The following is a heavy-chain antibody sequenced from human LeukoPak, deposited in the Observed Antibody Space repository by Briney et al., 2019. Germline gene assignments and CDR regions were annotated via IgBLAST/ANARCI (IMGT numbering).Heavy chain of an antibody. V-gene: IGHV4-59*12. J-gene: IGHJ3*02. CDR2: IYHSGST. Sequence: SETLSLTCTVSGGSISSYYWSWIRQPPGKGLEWIGYIYHSGSTYYNPSLKSRVTISVDRSKNQFSLKLSSVTAADTAVYYCARAYYYGSGAFDIWGQGTMVTVSS. CDR3: ARAYYYGSGAFDI. D-gene: IGHD3-10*01. CDR1: GGSISSYY.